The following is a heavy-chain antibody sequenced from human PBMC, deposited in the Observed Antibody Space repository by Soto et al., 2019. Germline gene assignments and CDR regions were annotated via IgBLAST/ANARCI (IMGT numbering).Heavy chain of an antibody. D-gene: IGHD3-9*01. CDR2: ISSSSYI. Sequence: GGSLRLSCAASGFTFSSYSMNWVRQAPGKGLEWVSSISSSSYIYYADSVKGRFTISRDNAKNSLYLQMNSLRAEDTAVYYCARVSSDYDILTGYYNYWGQGTLVTVSS. V-gene: IGHV3-21*01. CDR3: ARVSSDYDILTGYYNY. CDR1: GFTFSSYS. J-gene: IGHJ4*02.